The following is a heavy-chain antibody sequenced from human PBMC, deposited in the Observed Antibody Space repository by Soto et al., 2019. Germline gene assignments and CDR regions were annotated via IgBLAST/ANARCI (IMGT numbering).Heavy chain of an antibody. J-gene: IGHJ4*02. CDR3: ARDPSHSYYTLFYYFDY. Sequence: PGGSLRLSCAASGFTFSSYGMHWVRQAPGKGLEWVAVISYDGSNTYYADSVKGRFTISRDDSKSTLYLQMNSLRAEDTAVYYCARDPSHSYYTLFYYFDYWGQGTLVTVSS. CDR2: ISYDGSNT. CDR1: GFTFSSYG. V-gene: IGHV3-30*03. D-gene: IGHD1-26*01.